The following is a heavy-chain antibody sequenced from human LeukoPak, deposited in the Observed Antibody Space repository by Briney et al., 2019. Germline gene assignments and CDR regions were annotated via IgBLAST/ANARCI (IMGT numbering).Heavy chain of an antibody. CDR3: ARSRGGQWQNLYYFDY. D-gene: IGHD6-19*01. V-gene: IGHV1-46*01. J-gene: IGHJ4*02. Sequence: ASVKVSCKASGYTFTSYYMHWVRQAPGQGLEWMGIINPSGGSTSYAQKFQGRVTMTRDTSTSTVYMELSSLRSEDTAVYYCARSRGGQWQNLYYFDYWGQGTLVTVSS. CDR1: GYTFTSYY. CDR2: INPSGGST.